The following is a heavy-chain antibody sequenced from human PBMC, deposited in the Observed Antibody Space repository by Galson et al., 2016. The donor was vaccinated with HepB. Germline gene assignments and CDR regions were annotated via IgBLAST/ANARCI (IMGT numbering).Heavy chain of an antibody. CDR1: GGTFSSYA. CDR3: ARRDYYGSGSFRDYNGMDA. Sequence: SVKVSCKASGGTFSSYAISWVRQAPGQGLEWMGGIIPIFGTANYAQKFQDRVTIIADESTSTSYMELSSLRSDDTAVYYCARRDYYGSGSFRDYNGMDAWGQGTTVTVSS. V-gene: IGHV1-69*13. CDR2: IIPIFGTA. D-gene: IGHD3-10*01. J-gene: IGHJ6*02.